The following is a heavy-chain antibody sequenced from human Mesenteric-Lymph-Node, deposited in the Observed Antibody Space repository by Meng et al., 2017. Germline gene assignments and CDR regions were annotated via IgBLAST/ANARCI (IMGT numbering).Heavy chain of an antibody. CDR1: GGSISSSSYY. CDR3: ARSSSGWYVFDY. J-gene: IGHJ4*02. Sequence: SETLSLTCTVSGGSISSSSYYWGWIRQPPGKGLEWIGSIYYSGSTYYNPSLKSRVTISVDTSKNQFSLKLSSVTAADTAVYYCARSSSGWYVFDYWGQGTLVTVSS. V-gene: IGHV4-39*07. D-gene: IGHD6-19*01. CDR2: IYYSGST.